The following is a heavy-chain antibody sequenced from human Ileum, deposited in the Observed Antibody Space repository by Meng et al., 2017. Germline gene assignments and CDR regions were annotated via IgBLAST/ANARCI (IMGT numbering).Heavy chain of an antibody. CDR2: TYYRSKWYS. Sequence: QVQLQPSGPGLVKPSQTLSLTCAVSGGSVSSNIAAWNWIRQSPLRGLEWLGRTYYRSKWYSEYAVSVKSRISITPDTSKNQFSLQMNSVTPEDTAVYYCASGSGSLDYWGPGTLVTVSS. V-gene: IGHV6-1*01. CDR3: ASGSGSLDY. D-gene: IGHD3-3*01. CDR1: GGSVSSNIAA. J-gene: IGHJ4*02.